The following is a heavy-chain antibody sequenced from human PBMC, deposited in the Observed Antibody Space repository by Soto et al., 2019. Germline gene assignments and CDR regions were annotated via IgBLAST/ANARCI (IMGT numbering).Heavy chain of an antibody. J-gene: IGHJ6*02. Sequence: LSLTCTVSGGAVDSDSYYWTWIRQPPGKGLEWIAYMYNSGTTKYNPSLKSRVTISLDTSKNQFSLQLRFVTAADTAVYYCARSSKYEVDVWGQGTTVTVSS. CDR2: MYNSGTT. CDR3: ARSSKYEVDV. CDR1: GGAVDSDSYY. V-gene: IGHV4-61*01. D-gene: IGHD3-3*01.